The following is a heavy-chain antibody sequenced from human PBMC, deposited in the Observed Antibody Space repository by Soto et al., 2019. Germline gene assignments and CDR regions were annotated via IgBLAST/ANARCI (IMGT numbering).Heavy chain of an antibody. CDR3: ARAFRRGSGWSNAILYFQH. J-gene: IGHJ1*01. CDR2: IKQDGSEK. D-gene: IGHD6-19*01. V-gene: IGHV3-7*05. CDR1: GFTFSSYW. Sequence: GGSLRLSCAASGFTFSSYWMSWVRQAPGKGLEWVANIKQDGSEKYYVDSVKGRFTISRDNAKNSLYLQMNSLRAEDTAVYYCARAFRRGSGWSNAILYFQHWGQGTLVTVSS.